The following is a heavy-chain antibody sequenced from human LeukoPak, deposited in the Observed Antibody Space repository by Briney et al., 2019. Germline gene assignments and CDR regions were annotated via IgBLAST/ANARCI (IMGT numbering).Heavy chain of an antibody. V-gene: IGHV1-18*01. J-gene: IGHJ3*02. CDR2: ISAYNGHT. CDR3: ARVLRPRYYYDSSGYYKDAFDI. Sequence: ASVKVSCKASGYTFTSYGISWVRQAPGQGLEWLGWISAYNGHTNYAQKLQGRVTMTTDTSTSTAYMELRGLRSDDTAVYYCARVLRPRYYYDSSGYYKDAFDIWGQGTMVTVSS. D-gene: IGHD3-22*01. CDR1: GYTFTSYG.